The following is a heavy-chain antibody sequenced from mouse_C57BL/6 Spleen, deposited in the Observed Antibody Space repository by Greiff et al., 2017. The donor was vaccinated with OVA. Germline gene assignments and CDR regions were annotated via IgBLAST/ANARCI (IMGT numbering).Heavy chain of an antibody. V-gene: IGHV1-54*01. J-gene: IGHJ2*01. CDR1: GYAFTNYL. D-gene: IGHD2-5*01. CDR3: ARRGYYSNFFDY. CDR2: INPGSGGT. Sequence: QVQLQQSGAELVRPGTSVKVSCKASGYAFTNYLIEWVKQRPGQGLEWIGVINPGSGGTNYNEKFKGKATLTADKSSSTAYMQLSSRTAEDSAGYFCARRGYYSNFFDYWGQGTTLTVSS.